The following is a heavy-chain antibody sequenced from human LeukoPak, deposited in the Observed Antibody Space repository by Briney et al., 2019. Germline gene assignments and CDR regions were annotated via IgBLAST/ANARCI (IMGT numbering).Heavy chain of an antibody. V-gene: IGHV4-34*01. J-gene: IGHJ4*02. CDR2: INHSGST. D-gene: IGHD3-9*01. CDR1: GGSFSGYY. CDR3: ARHSLRYFDWLLDY. Sequence: SETLSLTCAVYGGSFSGYYWSWVRQPPGKGLEWIAEINHSGSTNYNPSLKSRVTISVDTSKNQFSLKLSSVTAADTAVYYCARHSLRYFDWLLDYWGQGTLVTVSS.